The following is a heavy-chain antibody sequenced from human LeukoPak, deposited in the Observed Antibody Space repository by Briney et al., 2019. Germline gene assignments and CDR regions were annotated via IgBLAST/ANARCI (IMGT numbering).Heavy chain of an antibody. J-gene: IGHJ4*02. CDR2: INPSGGST. Sequence: GASVKVSCKASGYTFTGYYMHWVRQAPGQGLEWMGIINPSGGSTSYAQKFQGRVTMTRDMSTSTVYMELSSLRSEDTAVYYCARALYTSRSYLATFSPTNFDYWGQGTLVTVSS. CDR1: GYTFTGYY. D-gene: IGHD6-13*01. CDR3: ARALYTSRSYLATFSPTNFDY. V-gene: IGHV1-46*01.